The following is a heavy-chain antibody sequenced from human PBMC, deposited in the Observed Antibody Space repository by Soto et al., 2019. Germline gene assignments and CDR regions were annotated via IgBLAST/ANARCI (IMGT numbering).Heavy chain of an antibody. J-gene: IGHJ6*02. D-gene: IGHD3-10*01. CDR2: INPAGGNT. Sequence: ASVKVSCKTSGNTFSTYYMHWVRQAPGQGLEWMGLINPAGGNTIFAQKFQGRLTMTRDTSTSTVYMELSSLRSEDTAVYYCARDTGYYYGSGSYGMDVWGQGTTVTVSS. V-gene: IGHV1-46*03. CDR3: ARDTGYYYGSGSYGMDV. CDR1: GNTFSTYY.